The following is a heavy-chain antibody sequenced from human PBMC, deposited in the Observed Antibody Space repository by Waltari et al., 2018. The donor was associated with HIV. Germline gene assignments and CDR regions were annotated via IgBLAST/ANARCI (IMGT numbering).Heavy chain of an antibody. CDR2: ISWNSGSI. CDR3: AKATTVTPAYFQH. D-gene: IGHD4-17*01. CDR1: GFPFDDYA. V-gene: IGHV3-9*01. Sequence: EVQLVESGGGLVQPGRSLRLSCAASGFPFDDYAMNWGRQAPGKGLEWVSGISWNSGSIGYADSVKGRFTISRDNAKNSLYLQMNSLRAEDTALYYCAKATTVTPAYFQHWGQGTLVTVSS. J-gene: IGHJ1*01.